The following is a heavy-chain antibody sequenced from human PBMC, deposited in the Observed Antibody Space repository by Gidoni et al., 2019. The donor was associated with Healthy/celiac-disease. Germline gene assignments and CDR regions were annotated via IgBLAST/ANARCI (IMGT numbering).Heavy chain of an antibody. J-gene: IGHJ6*02. D-gene: IGHD6-19*01. CDR2: IWYDGSNK. CDR3: ARDRVSGWSRSSYYYYGMDV. V-gene: IGHV3-33*01. Sequence: QVQLVESGGGVVQPGRSLRLSCAASGFTFSSYGMHWVRQAPGKGLEWVAVIWYDGSNKYYADSVKGRFTISRDNSKNTLYLQMNSLRAEDTAVYYCARDRVSGWSRSSYYYYGMDVWGQGTTVTVSS. CDR1: GFTFSSYG.